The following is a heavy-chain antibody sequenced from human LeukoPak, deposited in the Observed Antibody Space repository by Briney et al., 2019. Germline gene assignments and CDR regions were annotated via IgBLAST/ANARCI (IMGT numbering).Heavy chain of an antibody. D-gene: IGHD3-22*01. V-gene: IGHV3-66*01. CDR2: IYSGGST. Sequence: PGGSLRLSCAASGFTVSSNYMSWVRQAPGKGLEWVSVIYSGGSTYYADSVKGRFTISRDNSKNTLYLQMNSLRAEDTAVYYCARRLHYYDSSGYYTDAFDIWGQGTLVTVSS. CDR3: ARRLHYYDSSGYYTDAFDI. CDR1: GFTVSSNY. J-gene: IGHJ4*02.